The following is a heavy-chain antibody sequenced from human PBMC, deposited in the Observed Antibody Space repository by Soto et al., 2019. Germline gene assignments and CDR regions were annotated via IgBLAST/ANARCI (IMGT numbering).Heavy chain of an antibody. Sequence: PGGSLRLSCAASGFTFSSYAMSWVRQAPGKGLEWVSAISGSGGSTYYADSVKGRFTISRDNSKNTLYLQMNSLRAEDTAVYYCAKDSLKGNYYYYYYMDVWGKGTTVTVPS. J-gene: IGHJ6*03. CDR1: GFTFSSYA. D-gene: IGHD3-16*01. CDR3: AKDSLKGNYYYYYYMDV. V-gene: IGHV3-23*01. CDR2: ISGSGGST.